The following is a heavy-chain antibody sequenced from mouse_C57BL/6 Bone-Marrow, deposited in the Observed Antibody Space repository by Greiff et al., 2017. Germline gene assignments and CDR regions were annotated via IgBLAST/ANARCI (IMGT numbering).Heavy chain of an antibody. CDR2: INPNNGGT. CDR1: GYTFTDYN. V-gene: IGHV1-18*01. D-gene: IGHD1-1*01. J-gene: IGHJ3*01. Sequence: VQLQQSGPELVKPGASVKIPCKASGYTFTDYNMDWVKQSHGKSLEWIGDINPNNGGTIYNQKFKGKATLTVDKSSSTAYMELRSLTSEDTAVYYCARRYGSSAWFAYWGQGTLVTVSA. CDR3: ARRYGSSAWFAY.